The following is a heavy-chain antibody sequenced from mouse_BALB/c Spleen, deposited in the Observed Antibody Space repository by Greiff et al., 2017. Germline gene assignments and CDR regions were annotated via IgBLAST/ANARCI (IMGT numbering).Heavy chain of an antibody. V-gene: IGHV1S127*01. CDR1: GYTFTSYW. Sequence: VQLQQPGAELVKPGASVKMSCKASGYTFTSYWMHWVKQRPGQGLEWIGVIDPSDSYTSYNQKFKGKATLTVDTSSSTAYMQLSSLTSEDSAVYYCTRSGGNYWYFDVWGAGTTVTVSS. CDR2: IDPSDSYT. D-gene: IGHD2-1*01. CDR3: TRSGGNYWYFDV. J-gene: IGHJ1*01.